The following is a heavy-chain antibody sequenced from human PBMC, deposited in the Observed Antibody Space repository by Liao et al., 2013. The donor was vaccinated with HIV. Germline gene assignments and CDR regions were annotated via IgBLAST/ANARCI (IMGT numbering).Heavy chain of an antibody. CDR3: AREDRNPYYFDY. Sequence: QLQLQESGPGLVKPSETLSLTCTVSGGSISSSSYYWGWIRQPPGKGLEWIGSIYYSGSTYYNPSLKSRVTISVDTSKNQFSLKLSSVTAADTAVYYCAREDRNPYYFDYWGQGTLVTVSS. J-gene: IGHJ4*02. CDR2: IYYSGST. V-gene: IGHV4-39*07. D-gene: IGHD2-15*01. CDR1: GGSISSSSYY.